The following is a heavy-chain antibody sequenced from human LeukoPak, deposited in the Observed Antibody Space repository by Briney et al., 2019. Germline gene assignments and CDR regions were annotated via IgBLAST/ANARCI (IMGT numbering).Heavy chain of an antibody. J-gene: IGHJ4*02. Sequence: PSATLSLTCTVSGGSISSSSYYWGWIRQPPGKGLEWIGYIYYSGTTSYNPSLKSRVTISVDTSKNQFSLKLTSVTAADTAVYYCARDPRSGNYLDYWGQGTLVTVSS. CDR2: IYYSGTT. D-gene: IGHD3-10*01. CDR1: GGSISSSSYY. CDR3: ARDPRSGNYLDY. V-gene: IGHV4-61*01.